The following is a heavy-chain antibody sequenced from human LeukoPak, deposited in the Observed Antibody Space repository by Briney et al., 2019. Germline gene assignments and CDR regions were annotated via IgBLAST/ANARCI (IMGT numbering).Heavy chain of an antibody. V-gene: IGHV3-33*01. D-gene: IGHD5-18*01. Sequence: PGGSLRLSCAASGFTFSNYGMHWVRQAPGKGLERVAVIWYDGSKKYYADSVRGRFTISRDNSKNTLYLQIDSLRAEDTAIYYCVRHTAMGSGYYFDYWGQGTLVTVSP. CDR2: IWYDGSKK. J-gene: IGHJ4*02. CDR3: VRHTAMGSGYYFDY. CDR1: GFTFSNYG.